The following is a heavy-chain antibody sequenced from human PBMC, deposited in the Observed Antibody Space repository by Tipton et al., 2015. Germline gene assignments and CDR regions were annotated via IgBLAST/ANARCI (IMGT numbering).Heavy chain of an antibody. D-gene: IGHD4-17*01. CDR2: ISHSGNT. J-gene: IGHJ4*02. Sequence: TLPLTCTFSGGSVSSGTYYWGWIRQPPGKGLEWIGSISHSGNTYYNPSLRSRVIISVDTSKNQFSLTVTSVTAADTAVYYCARSRYTVTPDSWGQGTLVTVSS. CDR3: ARSRYTVTPDS. V-gene: IGHV4-39*07. CDR1: GGSVSSGTYY.